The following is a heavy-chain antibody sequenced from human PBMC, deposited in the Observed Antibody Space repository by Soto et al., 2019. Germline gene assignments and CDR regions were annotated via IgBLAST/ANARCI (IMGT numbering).Heavy chain of an antibody. J-gene: IGHJ6*02. CDR2: ISYDGSNK. Sequence: LRLSCAASGFTFSSYGMHWVRQAPGKGLEWVAVISYDGSNKYYADSVKGRFTISRDNSKNTLYLQMNSLRAEDTAVYYCAKDGFKAYYYYGMDVWGQGTTVTVSS. CDR3: AKDGFKAYYYYGMDV. V-gene: IGHV3-30*18. CDR1: GFTFSSYG. D-gene: IGHD3-10*01.